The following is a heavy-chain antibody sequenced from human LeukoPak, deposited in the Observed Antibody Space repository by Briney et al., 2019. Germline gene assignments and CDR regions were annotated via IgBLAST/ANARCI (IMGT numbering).Heavy chain of an antibody. CDR1: GYTFTGYY. V-gene: IGHV1-2*02. D-gene: IGHD6-13*01. CDR3: ARDRRSSWYGIFDY. J-gene: IGHJ4*02. CDR2: INPNSGGT. Sequence: ASVKVSCKASGYTFTGYYIHWVRQAPGQGLEWMGWINPNSGGTNYAQKFQGRVTMTRDTSISTAYMELSRLRSDDTAVYYCARDRRSSWYGIFDYWGQGTLVTVSS.